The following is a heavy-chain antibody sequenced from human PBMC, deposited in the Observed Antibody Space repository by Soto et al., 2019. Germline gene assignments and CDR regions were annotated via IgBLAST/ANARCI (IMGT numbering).Heavy chain of an antibody. J-gene: IGHJ3*02. D-gene: IGHD3-22*01. V-gene: IGHV4-31*03. CDR1: GGSISSGGYY. Sequence: TLSLTCTVSGGSISSGGYYWSWIRQHPGKGLEWIGYIYYSGSTYYNPSLKSRVTISVDTSKNQFSLKLSSVTAADTAVYYCARDPLSKNYYDSSGYSEASAFDIWGQGTMVTVSS. CDR3: ARDPLSKNYYDSSGYSEASAFDI. CDR2: IYYSGST.